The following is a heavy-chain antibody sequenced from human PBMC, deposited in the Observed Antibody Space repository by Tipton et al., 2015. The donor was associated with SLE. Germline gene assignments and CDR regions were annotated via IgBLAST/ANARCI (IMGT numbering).Heavy chain of an antibody. CDR3: ARHDYDSNYFDY. D-gene: IGHD3-16*01. J-gene: IGHJ4*02. CDR2: INHSGST. Sequence: TLSLTCAVFGGSFSGYYWTWIRQSPGKGLEWIGEINHSGSTKYNPSLKSRVTISVDTSKNQFSLKVNSVTTADTAVYFCARHDYDSNYFDYWGQGTLVTVSS. V-gene: IGHV4-34*01. CDR1: GGSFSGYY.